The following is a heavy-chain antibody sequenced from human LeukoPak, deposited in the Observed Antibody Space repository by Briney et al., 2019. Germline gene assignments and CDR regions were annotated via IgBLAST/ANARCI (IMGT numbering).Heavy chain of an antibody. J-gene: IGHJ3*02. D-gene: IGHD3-9*01. CDR1: GFTFSSYA. CDR3: ARDRNDILTGYTAFDI. V-gene: IGHV3-23*01. CDR2: ISGSGGST. Sequence: GGSLRLSCAASGFTFSSYAMSWVRQAPGKGLEWVSAISGSGGSTYYADSVKGRFTISRDNAKNSLYLQMNSLRAEDTAVYYCARDRNDILTGYTAFDIWGQGTMVTVSS.